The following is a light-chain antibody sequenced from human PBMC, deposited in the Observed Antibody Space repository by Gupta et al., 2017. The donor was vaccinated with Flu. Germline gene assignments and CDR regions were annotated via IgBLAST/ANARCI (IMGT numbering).Light chain of an antibody. CDR2: GNS. V-gene: IGLV1-40*01. CDR1: SSNIGAGYD. Sequence: TISCTGSSSNIGAGYDVHFYQQLPGTAPNLLIYGNSNRPSGVPDRFSGSKSGTSAALAITGLQAEEEADYYCQSYDSSLSGWGVFGTGTKVTVL. CDR3: QSYDSSLSGWGV. J-gene: IGLJ1*01.